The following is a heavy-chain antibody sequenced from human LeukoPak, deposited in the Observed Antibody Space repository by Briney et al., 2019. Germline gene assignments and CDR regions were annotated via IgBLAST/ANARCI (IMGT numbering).Heavy chain of an antibody. CDR3: ARMTSGSYGKRGFDP. V-gene: IGHV2-5*01. J-gene: IGHJ5*02. Sequence: SGPTLVNPTQTLTLTCTFSGFSLSTSGVSVGWIRQPPGKALEWLALIYWNDDKHYSPSLKTRLTISKDTSKNQVVLTMTNMDPVDTATYYCARMTSGSYGKRGFDPWGQGTLVTVSS. CDR2: IYWNDDK. CDR1: GFSLSTSGVS. D-gene: IGHD3-10*01.